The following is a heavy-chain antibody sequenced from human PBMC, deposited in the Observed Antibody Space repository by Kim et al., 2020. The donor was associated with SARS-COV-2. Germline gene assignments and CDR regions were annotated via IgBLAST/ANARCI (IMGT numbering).Heavy chain of an antibody. CDR2: IRNSGTK. J-gene: IGHJ4*01. CDR1: AGSLSGHS. Sequence: SETLSLTCAVYAGSLSGHSWNWISQPPGVGLEWDGGIRNSGTKKNNPTPQSQVPLPVETSKNQLSWKLTAGTVAATAVFYCARRSVSAGVDWWG. V-gene: IGHV4-34*01. CDR3: ARRSVSAGVDW. D-gene: IGHD1-1*01.